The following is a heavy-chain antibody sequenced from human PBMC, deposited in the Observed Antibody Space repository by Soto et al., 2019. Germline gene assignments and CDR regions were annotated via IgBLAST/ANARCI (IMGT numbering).Heavy chain of an antibody. CDR2: INHSGST. Sequence: SETLSLTCAVYGGSFSGYYWSWIRQPPGKGLEWIGEINHSGSTNYNPSLKSRVTISVDTSKNQFSLKLSYVTAADTAVYYCARGVYCSSTSCYKRYYYYGMDVWGQGTTVTVSS. CDR3: ARGVYCSSTSCYKRYYYYGMDV. J-gene: IGHJ6*02. D-gene: IGHD2-2*02. CDR1: GGSFSGYY. V-gene: IGHV4-34*01.